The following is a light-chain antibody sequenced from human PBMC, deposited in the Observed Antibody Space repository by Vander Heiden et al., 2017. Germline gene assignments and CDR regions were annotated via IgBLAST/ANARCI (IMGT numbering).Light chain of an antibody. J-gene: IGKJ4*01. Sequence: DIQMTLSPSSLSASVGFSVTITCRASQSISSYVNGYQQKPGKAPKLRIYAASSLQSGVPSRFSGSGAGTDFTLTISSLQPEDFATYYCQQSYSTRLTFGGGTKVEIK. V-gene: IGKV1-39*01. CDR3: QQSYSTRLT. CDR2: AAS. CDR1: QSISSY.